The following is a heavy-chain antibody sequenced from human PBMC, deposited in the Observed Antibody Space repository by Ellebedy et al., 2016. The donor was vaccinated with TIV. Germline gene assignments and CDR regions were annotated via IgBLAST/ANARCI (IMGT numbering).Heavy chain of an antibody. CDR2: ISYDGSNK. CDR3: ARELVPYTNDY. D-gene: IGHD2-2*02. Sequence: PGGSLRLSCAASGFTFSGYYMSWFRQAPGKGLEWVAVISYDGSNKYYADSVKGRFTISRDNSKNTLYLQMNSLRAEDTAVYYCARELVPYTNDYWGQGTLVTVSS. CDR1: GFTFSGYY. V-gene: IGHV3-30-3*01. J-gene: IGHJ4*02.